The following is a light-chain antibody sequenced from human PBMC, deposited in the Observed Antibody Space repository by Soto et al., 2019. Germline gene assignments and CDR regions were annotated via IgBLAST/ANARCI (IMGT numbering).Light chain of an antibody. Sequence: QSELTQPASVSGAPGHSITISCTGTSSDVGGYNYVSWYQQHPGKAPKLMIYDVSNRPSGVSNRFSGSKSGNTASLTISGLQAEDEADYYCSSYTSSSTLYFFGTGTKVTVL. CDR2: DVS. CDR3: SSYTSSSTLYF. CDR1: SSDVGGYNY. V-gene: IGLV2-14*01. J-gene: IGLJ1*01.